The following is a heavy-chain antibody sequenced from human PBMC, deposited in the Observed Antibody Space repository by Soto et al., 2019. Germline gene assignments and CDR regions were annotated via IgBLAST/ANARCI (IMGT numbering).Heavy chain of an antibody. J-gene: IGHJ6*03. V-gene: IGHV3-11*01. CDR2: ISSSGSTI. CDR3: ARLDFWSGYSTYYYYYMDV. D-gene: IGHD3-3*01. CDR1: GFTFSDYY. Sequence: GGSLRLSCAASGFTFSDYYMSWIRQAPGKGLEWVSYISSSGSTIYYADSVKGRFTISRDNAKNSLYLQMNSLRAEDTAVYYCARLDFWSGYSTYYYYYMDVWGEGTTVTVSS.